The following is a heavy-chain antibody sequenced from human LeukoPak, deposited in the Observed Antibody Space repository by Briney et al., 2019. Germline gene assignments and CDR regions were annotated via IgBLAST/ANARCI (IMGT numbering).Heavy chain of an antibody. J-gene: IGHJ4*02. Sequence: ASVKVSCKASGGTFSNYAISWVRQAPGQGLEWMGGIIPIFGTANYAQKFQGRVTITADESTSTAYMELSSLRSEDTAVYYCARGDYGDYALPTDYWGQGTLVTVSS. CDR2: IIPIFGTA. CDR3: ARGDYGDYALPTDY. V-gene: IGHV1-69*13. CDR1: GGTFSNYA. D-gene: IGHD4-17*01.